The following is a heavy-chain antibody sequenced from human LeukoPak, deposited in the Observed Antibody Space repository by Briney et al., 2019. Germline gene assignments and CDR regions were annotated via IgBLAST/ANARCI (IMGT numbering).Heavy chain of an antibody. D-gene: IGHD2-2*03. CDR2: IYYSGST. Sequence: PSETLSLTCTVSGGSISSSSYYWGWIRQPPGKGLEWIGSIYYSGSTYYNPSLKSRVTISVDTSKNQFSLNLSSVTAADTAVYYCARDGYLAADYWGQGTLVTVSS. J-gene: IGHJ4*02. V-gene: IGHV4-39*07. CDR3: ARDGYLAADY. CDR1: GGSISSSSYY.